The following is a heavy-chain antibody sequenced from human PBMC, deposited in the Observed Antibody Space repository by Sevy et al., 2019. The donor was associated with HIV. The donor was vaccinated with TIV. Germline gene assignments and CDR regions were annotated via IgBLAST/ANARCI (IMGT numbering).Heavy chain of an antibody. CDR2: LSFGCGEI. Sequence: GGSLRLSCAASVFTFSKYSMSWVHQPPGKGLEWVSTLSFGCGEINYADSVKGRFTISRDNSKSSVYLQMNNLRPEDTAVYYCAREGCTKPHDYWGQGTLVTVSS. D-gene: IGHD2-8*01. V-gene: IGHV3-23*01. CDR3: AREGCTKPHDY. J-gene: IGHJ4*02. CDR1: VFTFSKYS.